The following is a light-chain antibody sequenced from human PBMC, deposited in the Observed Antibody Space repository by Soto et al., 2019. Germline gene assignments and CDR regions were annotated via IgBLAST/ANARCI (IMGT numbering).Light chain of an antibody. CDR2: DVS. CDR3: SSYTTSSPYVV. V-gene: IGLV2-14*01. J-gene: IGLJ2*01. CDR1: SSDVGGYNY. Sequence: QSVLTQPASVSGSPGQSITISCTGTSSDVGGYNYVSWYQQHPGKAPKLMIYDVSNRPSGVSNRFSGSKSGNTGSLTISGLQAEDEADYYCSSYTTSSPYVVFGGGTKLTVL.